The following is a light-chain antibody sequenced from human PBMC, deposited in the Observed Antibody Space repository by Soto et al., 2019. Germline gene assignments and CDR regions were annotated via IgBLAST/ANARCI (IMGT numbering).Light chain of an antibody. CDR1: QTVGGRY. Sequence: EIVLTQSAATLSLSPGERATLSCRASQTVGGRYLAWFQQKPGQTPRLLIYGASTRAAGVPDRFSGSGSGTDFSLTISRLEPEDFAVYYCLQYVSSLWTFGQGTKVEV. J-gene: IGKJ1*01. CDR3: LQYVSSLWT. CDR2: GAS. V-gene: IGKV3-20*01.